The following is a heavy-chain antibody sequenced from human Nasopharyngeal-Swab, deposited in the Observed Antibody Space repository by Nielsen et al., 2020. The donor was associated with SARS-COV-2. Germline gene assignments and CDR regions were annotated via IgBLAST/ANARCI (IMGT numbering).Heavy chain of an antibody. Sequence: GESLKISCQGSGYSFTSYWIAWVRQMPGKGLEWMGIIYPGDSDTRYSPSVQGQVTISADKSINTAYMQWSSLKASDTAMYYCAWKSSGWSGSCDYWGQGTLVTVSS. J-gene: IGHJ4*02. CDR1: GYSFTSYW. V-gene: IGHV5-51*01. CDR2: IYPGDSDT. CDR3: AWKSSGWSGSCDY. D-gene: IGHD6-19*01.